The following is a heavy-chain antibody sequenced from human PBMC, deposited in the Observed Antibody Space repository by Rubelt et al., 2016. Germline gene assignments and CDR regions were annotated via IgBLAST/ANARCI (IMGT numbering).Heavy chain of an antibody. Sequence: QVQLVQSGAEVKKPGASVKVSCKASGYTFTSYGISWVRQAPGQGLEWMGWISAYNGHTNYAQKRQGRLRRTTDTSTRTACMELRSLRSDGAAVYCGARVSGYDPFYYYCMDVWGQGTTVTVSS. CDR2: ISAYNGHT. CDR3: ARVSGYDPFYYYCMDV. J-gene: IGHJ6*02. V-gene: IGHV1-18*01. D-gene: IGHD5-12*01. CDR1: GYTFTSYG.